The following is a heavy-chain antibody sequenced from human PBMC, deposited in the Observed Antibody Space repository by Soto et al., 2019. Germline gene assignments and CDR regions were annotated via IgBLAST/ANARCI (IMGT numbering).Heavy chain of an antibody. CDR2: IIPILGIA. V-gene: IGHV1-69*02. J-gene: IGHJ4*02. CDR1: GGTFSSYT. D-gene: IGHD2-15*01. CDR3: ASEEGYCSGGSCYPLDY. Sequence: QVQLVQSGAEVKKPGSSVKVSCKASGGTFSSYTISWVRQAPGQGLEWMGRIIPILGIANYAQKFQGRVTITADKSTSRAYRELSSLRSEDTAVYYWASEEGYCSGGSCYPLDYWGQGTLVTVSS.